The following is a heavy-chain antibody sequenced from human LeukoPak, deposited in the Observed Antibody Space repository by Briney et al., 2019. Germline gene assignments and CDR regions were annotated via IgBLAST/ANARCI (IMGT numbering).Heavy chain of an antibody. D-gene: IGHD5-18*01. Sequence: PGGSPRLSCAASGLTFSSYGMHWVRQAPGKGLEWVGVISIDGSYKYYADSVKGRFTISRDNSKNTLYLQMNSLRVEDTAVYYCAKGVDTATLHGAFDIWGQGTMVTVSS. J-gene: IGHJ3*02. CDR2: ISIDGSYK. V-gene: IGHV3-30*18. CDR1: GLTFSSYG. CDR3: AKGVDTATLHGAFDI.